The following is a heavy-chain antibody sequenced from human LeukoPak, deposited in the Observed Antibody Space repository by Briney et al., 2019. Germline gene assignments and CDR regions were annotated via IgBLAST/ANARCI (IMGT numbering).Heavy chain of an antibody. CDR2: IYHSGST. J-gene: IGHJ4*02. V-gene: IGHV4-38-2*02. Sequence: SETLSPTCTVSGYSISSGYYWGWIRQPPGKGLEWIGSIYHSGSTYYNPSLKSRVTISVDTSKNQFSLKLSSVTAADTAVYYCARGSIALLDYWGQGTLVTVSS. CDR3: ARGSIALLDY. CDR1: GYSISSGYY. D-gene: IGHD6-6*01.